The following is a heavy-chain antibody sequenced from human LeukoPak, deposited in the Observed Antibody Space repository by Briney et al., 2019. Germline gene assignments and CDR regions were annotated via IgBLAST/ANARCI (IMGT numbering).Heavy chain of an antibody. CDR2: INDRGRST. Sequence: GGSLRLSCAASGFTFSTYDITWVRQAPGDGLEWVSTINDRGRSTHYADSVKGRFTISRDNSKNTLYLQMDSLRAEDTAVYYCAGASMVRGVTNYYYYGMDVWGQGTTVTVSS. CDR1: GFTFSTYD. V-gene: IGHV3-23*01. J-gene: IGHJ6*02. D-gene: IGHD3-10*01. CDR3: AGASMVRGVTNYYYYGMDV.